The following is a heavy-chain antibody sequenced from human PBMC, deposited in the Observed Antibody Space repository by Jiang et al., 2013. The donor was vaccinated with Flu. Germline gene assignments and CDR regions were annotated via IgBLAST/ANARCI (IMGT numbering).Heavy chain of an antibody. J-gene: IGHJ4*02. V-gene: IGHV4-38-2*02. CDR1: GYSISSGYY. D-gene: IGHD1-20*01. CDR2: IYHSGST. Sequence: GSGLVKPSETLSLTCTVSGYSISSGYYWGWIRQPPGKGLEWIGSIYHSGSTYYNPSLKSRVAISVDTSKNQFSLKLSSVTAADTAVYYCARPVTDNWNDGFDYVGPGNPGPPSPQ. CDR3: ARPVTDNWNDGFDY.